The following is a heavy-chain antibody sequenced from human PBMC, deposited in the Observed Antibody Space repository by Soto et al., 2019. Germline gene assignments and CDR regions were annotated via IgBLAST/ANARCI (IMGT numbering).Heavy chain of an antibody. Sequence: QVQLQESGPGLVEPSGTLSLTCSISGASISTNDWWNWVRQPPGKGLAWIEEIYHGDKIIYNPSLMSRVSISIDKSKNQFSLSVTYVTAADTAVYYCARDHPYGKNWAFDYWGKGVLVTVSA. D-gene: IGHD3-10*01. CDR1: GASISTNDW. V-gene: IGHV4-4*02. CDR2: IYHGDKI. J-gene: IGHJ4*02. CDR3: ARDHPYGKNWAFDY.